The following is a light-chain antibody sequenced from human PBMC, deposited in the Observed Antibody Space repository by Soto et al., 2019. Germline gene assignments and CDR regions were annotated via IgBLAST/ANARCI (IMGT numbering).Light chain of an antibody. Sequence: SALTQPASVSGSPGQSFTISCTGTSSDVGGYNYVSWYQQNPGKAPKLMIYDVSNRPSGVSNRFSGSKSGNTASLTISGLQAEDEADYYCSSYTSSSTYVFGTGTKVT. J-gene: IGLJ1*01. V-gene: IGLV2-14*01. CDR2: DVS. CDR1: SSDVGGYNY. CDR3: SSYTSSSTYV.